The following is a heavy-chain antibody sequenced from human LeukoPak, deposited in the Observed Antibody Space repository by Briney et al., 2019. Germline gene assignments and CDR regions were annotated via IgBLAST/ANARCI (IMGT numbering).Heavy chain of an antibody. CDR1: GFTFSTYA. Sequence: PGGSLRLSFAASGFTFSTYAMSWVRQATGKGLAWVCTFSDGGSDTHYTDSVKGRFTISRDYSKNTLSPKKNRLSAGDTAIYFCAKALYDDYGRFDYWGQGTLVTVSS. V-gene: IGHV3-23*01. CDR2: FSDGGSDT. D-gene: IGHD4-17*01. J-gene: IGHJ4*02. CDR3: AKALYDDYGRFDY.